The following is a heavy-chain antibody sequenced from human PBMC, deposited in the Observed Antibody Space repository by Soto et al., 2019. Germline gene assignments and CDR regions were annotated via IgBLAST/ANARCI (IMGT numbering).Heavy chain of an antibody. V-gene: IGHV3-21*01. J-gene: IGHJ4*02. CDR2: ISSSSSYI. CDR1: GFTFSSYS. Sequence: GGSLRLSCAASGFTFSSYSMNWVRQAPGKGLEWVSSISSSSSYIYYADSVKGRFTISRDNAKNSLYLQMNSLRAEDTAVYYCARDYTAMAPYYFDYWGQGTLVTVSS. D-gene: IGHD5-18*01. CDR3: ARDYTAMAPYYFDY.